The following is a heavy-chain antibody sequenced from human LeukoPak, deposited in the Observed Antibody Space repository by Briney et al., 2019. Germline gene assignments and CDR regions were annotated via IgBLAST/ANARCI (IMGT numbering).Heavy chain of an antibody. V-gene: IGHV3-43*02. CDR1: GFTFSSYA. Sequence: GGSLRLSCAASGFTFSSYAMHWVRQAPGKGLEWVSLISVDGGSTYYADSVKGRFTISRENSKNSLYLQMNSLRTEDTALYYCAKSTMVTRFPYGMDVWGQGTTVTVSS. CDR3: AKSTMVTRFPYGMDV. CDR2: ISVDGGST. D-gene: IGHD2-21*02. J-gene: IGHJ6*02.